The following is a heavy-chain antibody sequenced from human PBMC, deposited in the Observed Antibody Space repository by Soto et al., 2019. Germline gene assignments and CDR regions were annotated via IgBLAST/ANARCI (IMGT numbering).Heavy chain of an antibody. Sequence: GGSLRLSCAASGFTFSGSAMHWVRQASGKGLEWVGRIRSKANSYATAYAASVKGRFTISRDDSKNTAYLQMNSLKTEDTAVYYCTSPGYCSGGSCYRGMDVWGQGTTVTVSS. J-gene: IGHJ6*02. D-gene: IGHD2-15*01. V-gene: IGHV3-73*01. CDR1: GFTFSGSA. CDR2: IRSKANSYAT. CDR3: TSPGYCSGGSCYRGMDV.